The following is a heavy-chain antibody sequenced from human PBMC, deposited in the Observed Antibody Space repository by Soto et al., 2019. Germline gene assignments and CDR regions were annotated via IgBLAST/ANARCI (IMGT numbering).Heavy chain of an antibody. CDR3: AKDWGDCSGGSCYSYDAFDI. V-gene: IGHV3-23*01. J-gene: IGHJ3*02. Sequence: GGSLRLSCAASGFTFSSYAMSWVRQAPGKGLEWVSAISGSGGSTYYADSVKGRFTISRDNSKNTLYLQMNSLRAEDTAVYYCAKDWGDCSGGSCYSYDAFDIWGQGTMVTVSS. D-gene: IGHD2-15*01. CDR1: GFTFSSYA. CDR2: ISGSGGST.